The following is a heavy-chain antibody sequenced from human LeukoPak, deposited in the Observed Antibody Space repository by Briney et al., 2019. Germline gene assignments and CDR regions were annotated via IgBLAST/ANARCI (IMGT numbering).Heavy chain of an antibody. D-gene: IGHD4-17*01. CDR1: GGSISSGDYC. CDR3: ARGDYGDYDRNWFDP. CDR2: IYYSGST. V-gene: IGHV4-30-4*01. J-gene: IGHJ5*02. Sequence: SETLPLTCTVSGGSISSGDYCWSWIRQPPGKGLEWIGYIYYSGSTYYNPSLKSRVTISVDTSNNQFSLKLSSVTAADTAVYYCARGDYGDYDRNWFDPWGQGTLVTVSS.